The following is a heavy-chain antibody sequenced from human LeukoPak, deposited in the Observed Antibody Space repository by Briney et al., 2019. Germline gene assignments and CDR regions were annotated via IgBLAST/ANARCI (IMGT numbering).Heavy chain of an antibody. V-gene: IGHV4-61*01. CDR2: IYYSGST. CDR3: ARVVRPYYYGMDV. Sequence: SETLSLTCTVSGGSFSSGSYYWSWIRQPPGTGLEWIGYIYYSGSTNYNPSLKSRVTISVDTSKNQFSLKLSSVTAADTAVYYCARVVRPYYYGMDVWGQGTTVTVSS. D-gene: IGHD3-16*01. CDR1: GGSFSSGSYY. J-gene: IGHJ6*02.